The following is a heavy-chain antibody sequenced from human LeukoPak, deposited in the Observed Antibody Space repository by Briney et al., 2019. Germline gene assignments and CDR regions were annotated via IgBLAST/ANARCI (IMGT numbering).Heavy chain of an antibody. CDR1: GFTFSSYD. CDR2: ISNSGRTK. V-gene: IGHV3-48*03. Sequence: AGGCLRLSCAASGFTFSSYDMNWVRQAPGKGLEWVSFISNSGRTKYYADSVKGRFTISRDNAKNSLYLQMNILRADDTAVYYCATCSVDTGNDFDCWGQGTLFT. D-gene: IGHD5-18*01. CDR3: ATCSVDTGNDFDC. J-gene: IGHJ4*02.